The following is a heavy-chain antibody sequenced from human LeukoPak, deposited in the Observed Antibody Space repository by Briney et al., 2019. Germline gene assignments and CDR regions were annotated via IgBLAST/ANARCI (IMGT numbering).Heavy chain of an antibody. CDR2: ISSSSSYI. CDR1: GFTFSSYS. V-gene: IGHV3-21*01. D-gene: IGHD5-18*01. CDR3: ARNKKGDRYTYGHDS. J-gene: IGHJ4*02. Sequence: GGSLRLSCAASGFTFSSYSMNWVRQAPGKGLEWVSSISSSSSYIYYADSVKGRFTISRDNAKNSLYLQMNSLRAEDTAVCYCARNKKGDRYTYGHDSWGQGTLVTVSS.